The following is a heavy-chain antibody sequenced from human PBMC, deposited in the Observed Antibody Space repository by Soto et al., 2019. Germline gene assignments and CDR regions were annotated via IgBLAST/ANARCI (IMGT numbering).Heavy chain of an antibody. J-gene: IGHJ4*02. V-gene: IGHV3-30*18. CDR2: ISYNGGNK. Sequence: QVQLMESGGGVVQPGRSLRLSCEASGFTFSDYGMHWVRQAPGKGLEWVAVISYNGGNKYYADSVKGRVTISRDNSKNTLDLQMTSLRSEDAAVYYCAKDAHAASSWYYFDYWGQGTLVTVSS. CDR3: AKDAHAASSWYYFDY. D-gene: IGHD6-13*01. CDR1: GFTFSDYG.